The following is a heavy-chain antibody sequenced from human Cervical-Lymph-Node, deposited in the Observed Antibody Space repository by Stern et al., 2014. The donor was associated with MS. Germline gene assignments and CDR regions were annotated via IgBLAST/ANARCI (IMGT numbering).Heavy chain of an antibody. CDR2: IYSDGDI. CDR1: GASISDANYF. J-gene: IGHJ2*01. V-gene: IGHV4-61*02. CDR3: ATDRARPFTVTTWQSPHYYLDV. Sequence: QLQLQESGPGLVRPSQALSLTCSVSGASISDANYFWSWVRQSAGKGLEGIGRIYSDGDINPDPSETDQVTIAVDTPKNQSSLELSSVTAADTAVYYCATDRARPFTVTTWQSPHYYLDVWGRGTLVNVSS. D-gene: IGHD4-17*01.